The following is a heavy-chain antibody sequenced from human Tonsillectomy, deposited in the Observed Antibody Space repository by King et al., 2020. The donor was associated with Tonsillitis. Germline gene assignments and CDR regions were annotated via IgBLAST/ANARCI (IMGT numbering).Heavy chain of an antibody. Sequence: ITLKESGPTLVKPTQTLTLTCTFSGFSLSTSGVGVGWIRQPPGKALEWLALIYWDDDKRYSPSLKSRLTITKDTSKNQVILTITNMDPVDTATYYCSHRSPYYYGAGSQPFDYWGQGTLVTVSS. J-gene: IGHJ4*02. V-gene: IGHV2-5*02. CDR3: SHRSPYYYGAGSQPFDY. CDR2: IYWDDDK. D-gene: IGHD3-10*01. CDR1: GFSLSTSGVG.